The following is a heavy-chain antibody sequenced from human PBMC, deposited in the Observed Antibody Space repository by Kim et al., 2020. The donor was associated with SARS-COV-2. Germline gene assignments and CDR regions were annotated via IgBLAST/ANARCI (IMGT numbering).Heavy chain of an antibody. D-gene: IGHD6-19*01. Sequence: ASVKVSCKASGYTFTSYYMHWVRQAPGQGLEWMGIINPSGGSTSYAQKFQGRVTMTRDTSTSTVYMELSSLRSEDTAVYYCARGGRSGWSFSDHYFDYWGQGTLVTVSS. CDR3: ARGGRSGWSFSDHYFDY. J-gene: IGHJ4*02. V-gene: IGHV1-46*01. CDR1: GYTFTSYY. CDR2: INPSGGST.